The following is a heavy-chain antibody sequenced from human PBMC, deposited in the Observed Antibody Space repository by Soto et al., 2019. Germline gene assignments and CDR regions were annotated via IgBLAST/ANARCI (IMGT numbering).Heavy chain of an antibody. CDR1: GVSLSTNP. D-gene: IGHD2-15*01. V-gene: IGHV1-69*06. J-gene: IGHJ4*02. CDR3: ARRDSGGFYRFFDS. Sequence: ASVKVSCKASGVSLSTNPISWVRQAPGQGLEWMGGTGSGTGPGNHAQKFQGRLTVTADKSTSTVYMELTNLSSEDTAVYYCARRDSGGFYRFFDSWGQGTLVTVS. CDR2: TGSGTGPG.